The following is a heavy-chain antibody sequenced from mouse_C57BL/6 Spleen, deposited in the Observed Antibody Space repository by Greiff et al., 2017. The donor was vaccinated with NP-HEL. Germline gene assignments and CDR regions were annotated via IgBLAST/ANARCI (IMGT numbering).Heavy chain of an antibody. Sequence: QVQLQQSGAELVRPGASVKLSCKASGYTFTDYYINWVKQRPGQGLEWIARIYPGSGNPYYNEKFKGKATLTAEKSSSTAYMQLSSLTSEDSAVYFCARGGGYAMDYWGQGTSVTVSS. CDR3: ARGGGYAMDY. J-gene: IGHJ4*01. V-gene: IGHV1-76*01. CDR1: GYTFTDYY. CDR2: IYPGSGNP.